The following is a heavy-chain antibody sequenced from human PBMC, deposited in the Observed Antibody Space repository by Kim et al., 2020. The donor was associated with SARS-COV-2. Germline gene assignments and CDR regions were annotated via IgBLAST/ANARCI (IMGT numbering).Heavy chain of an antibody. D-gene: IGHD6-13*01. J-gene: IGHJ4*02. CDR3: ARSIAAAETFDY. V-gene: IGHV2-70*11. Sequence: SGPTLVNPTQTLTLTCTFSGFSLSTSGMCVSWIRQPPGKALEWLARIDWDDDKYYSTSLKTRLTISKDTSKNQVVLTMTNMDPVDTATYYCARSIAAAETFDYWGQGTLVTVSS. CDR1: GFSLSTSGMC. CDR2: IDWDDDK.